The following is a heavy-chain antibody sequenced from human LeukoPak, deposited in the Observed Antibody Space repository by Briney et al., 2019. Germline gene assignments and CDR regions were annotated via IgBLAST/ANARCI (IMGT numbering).Heavy chain of an antibody. CDR1: GFTFSSYG. CDR2: IWYDGSNK. V-gene: IGHV3-33*06. Sequence: PGRSLRLSCAASGFTFSSYGMHWVRQAPGKGLEWVAVIWYDGSNKYYADSVKGRFTISRDNSKNTLYLPMNSLRAEDTAVYYCAKDRGYSYGSSYYFDYWGQGALVTVSS. J-gene: IGHJ4*02. D-gene: IGHD5-18*01. CDR3: AKDRGYSYGSSYYFDY.